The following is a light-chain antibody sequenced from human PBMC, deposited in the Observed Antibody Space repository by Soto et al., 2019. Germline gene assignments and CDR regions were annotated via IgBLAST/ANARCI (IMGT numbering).Light chain of an antibody. CDR2: AAS. Sequence: DIQMTQSPSSLSASVGDRVTITCRASQGISNDLAWYQQKPGKVPKLLIYAASTLQSGVTSRFSGNRSGTDFNLTISSLQPEDVATYYCQKCNSAPQTFGQGTKVEIK. CDR3: QKCNSAPQT. J-gene: IGKJ1*01. V-gene: IGKV1-27*01. CDR1: QGISND.